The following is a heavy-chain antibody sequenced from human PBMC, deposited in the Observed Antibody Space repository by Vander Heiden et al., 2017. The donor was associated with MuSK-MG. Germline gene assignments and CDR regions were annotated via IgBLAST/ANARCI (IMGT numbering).Heavy chain of an antibody. CDR2: IIPICGTG. J-gene: IGHJ4*03. D-gene: IGHD2-15*01. Sequence: QVQVVQSGAEVKKPGSSVKVSCKASGNSFSSYVISWVRQAPGQGLEWMGGIIPICGTGQYAQKFQGRVTITADKVTSTAYMELSSLRSEDTAVDYCAVSGGSPLGEVYWGNRTLGTVS. CDR1: GNSFSSYV. CDR3: AVSGGSPLGEVY. V-gene: IGHV1-69*06.